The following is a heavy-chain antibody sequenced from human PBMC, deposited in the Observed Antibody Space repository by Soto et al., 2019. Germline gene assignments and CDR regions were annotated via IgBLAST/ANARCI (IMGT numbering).Heavy chain of an antibody. V-gene: IGHV3-30-3*01. CDR3: ASDQTGITTAGGGRIDR. CDR1: GFTFSTHA. Sequence: QVQLVESGGGVVQPGRSLRLSCAASGFTFSTHAMHWVRQAPGKGLECVAIVSFDGSNKYYADSMKGRFTISRDNSKNTPYLQMSGLTPEDTAFYYCASDQTGITTAGGGRIDRWGQGTLVTVSS. J-gene: IGHJ5*02. CDR2: VSFDGSNK. D-gene: IGHD6-13*01.